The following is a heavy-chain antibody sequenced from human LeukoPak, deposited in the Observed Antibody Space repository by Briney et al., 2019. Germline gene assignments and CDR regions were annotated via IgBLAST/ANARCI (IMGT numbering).Heavy chain of an antibody. D-gene: IGHD3-10*01. V-gene: IGHV3-23*01. CDR3: AKVSGSSPRYALDV. Sequence: PGRSLRLSCAASGFTFSSYAMSWVRQAPGKGLEWVSRISGGAVSTYYADSVKGRFTISRDNSKNTLYLQVNSLRAEDTAVYYCAKVSGSSPRYALDVWGQGTTVTVSS. CDR2: ISGGAVST. CDR1: GFTFSSYA. J-gene: IGHJ6*02.